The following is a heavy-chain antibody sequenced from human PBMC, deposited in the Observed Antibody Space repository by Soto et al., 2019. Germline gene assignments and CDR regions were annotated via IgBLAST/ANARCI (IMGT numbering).Heavy chain of an antibody. J-gene: IGHJ3*02. V-gene: IGHV1-18*01. CDR2: ISVYTGNT. CDR1: GYTFTDYG. D-gene: IGHD6-19*01. CDR3: ARWPRQWLPPYAFDI. Sequence: ASVKVSFKASGYTFTDYGITWVRQAPGQGLEWMGWISVYTGNTNYAQKLQDRVTMTRNTSISTAYMELSSLRSEDTAVYYCARWPRQWLPPYAFDIWGQGTMVTVSS.